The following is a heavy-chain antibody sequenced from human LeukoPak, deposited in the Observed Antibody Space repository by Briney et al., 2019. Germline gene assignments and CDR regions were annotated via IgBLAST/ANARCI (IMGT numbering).Heavy chain of an antibody. V-gene: IGHV3-30*18. CDR1: GFTFSSYG. Sequence: GGSLRLSCAASGFTFSSYGMHWVRQAPGKGLEGVAVISYDGSNKYYADSVKGRFTISRDNSKNTLYLQMNSLRAEDTAVYYCAKDQGSPLRGTYCYYGMDVWGQGTTVTVSS. D-gene: IGHD1-1*01. CDR3: AKDQGSPLRGTYCYYGMDV. J-gene: IGHJ6*02. CDR2: ISYDGSNK.